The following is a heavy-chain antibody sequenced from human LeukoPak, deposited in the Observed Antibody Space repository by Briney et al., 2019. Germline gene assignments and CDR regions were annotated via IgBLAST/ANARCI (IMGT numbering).Heavy chain of an antibody. CDR2: IYYSGST. V-gene: IGHV4-39*01. CDR1: GGSISSSSYY. J-gene: IGHJ4*02. Sequence: SETLSLTCTVSGGSISSSSYYWGWIRQPPGKGLEWIGSIYYSGSTYYNPSLKSRVTISVDTSKNQFSLKLSSVTAADTAVYYCARSRFYFDYWGQGTLVTVSS. CDR3: ARSRFYFDY.